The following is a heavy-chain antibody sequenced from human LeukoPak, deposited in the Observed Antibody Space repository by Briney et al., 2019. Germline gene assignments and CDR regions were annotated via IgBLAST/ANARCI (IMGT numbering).Heavy chain of an antibody. CDR3: ARGQDIVVVPAEGWFDP. Sequence: LETLSLTCAVYGGSFSGYYWSWIRQPPGKGLEWIGEINHSGSTNYNPSLKSRVTISVDTSKNQFSLKLSSVTAADTAVYYCARGQDIVVVPAEGWFDPWGQGTLVTVSS. CDR1: GGSFSGYY. J-gene: IGHJ5*02. V-gene: IGHV4-34*01. D-gene: IGHD2-2*01. CDR2: INHSGST.